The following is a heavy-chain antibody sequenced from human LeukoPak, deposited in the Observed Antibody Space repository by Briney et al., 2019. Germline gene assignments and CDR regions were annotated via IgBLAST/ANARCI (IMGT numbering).Heavy chain of an antibody. CDR1: GFTFSSYG. Sequence: QPGRSLRLSCAASGFTFSSYGMHWVRQAPGKGLEWVSGISWNSGSIGYADSVKGRFTISRDNAKNSLYLQMNSLRAEDMALYYCAKEAKIGSYYSQDAFDIWGQGTMVTVSS. J-gene: IGHJ3*02. D-gene: IGHD1-26*01. V-gene: IGHV3-9*03. CDR3: AKEAKIGSYYSQDAFDI. CDR2: ISWNSGSI.